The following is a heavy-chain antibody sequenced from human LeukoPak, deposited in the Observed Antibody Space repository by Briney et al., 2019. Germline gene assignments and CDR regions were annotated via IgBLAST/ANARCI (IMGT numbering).Heavy chain of an antibody. D-gene: IGHD3-22*01. CDR2: IYDSGST. Sequence: PSQTLSLTCAVSGRSISSTSYYWAWLRQPPGKGLEWMGTIYDSGSTYHNPSWKSRVIMSVDTSRNQFSLKLSSVDAADTAVYYCAKAGVRYFDSSGLYAFDFWGQGTTVTVSS. V-gene: IGHV4-39*01. CDR1: GRSISSTSYY. CDR3: AKAGVRYFDSSGLYAFDF. J-gene: IGHJ3*01.